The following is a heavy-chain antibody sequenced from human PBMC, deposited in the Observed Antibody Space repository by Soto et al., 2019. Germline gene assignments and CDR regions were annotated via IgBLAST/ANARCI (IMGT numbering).Heavy chain of an antibody. CDR1: GGSFSGYY. J-gene: IGHJ4*02. Sequence: PSETLSLTCAVYGGSFSGYYWSWIRQPPGKGLEWIGEINHSGSTNYNPSLKSRVTISVDTSKNQFSLKLSSVTAADTAVYYCARVQQLVLHYFDYWGQGTLVTVSS. V-gene: IGHV4-34*01. CDR2: INHSGST. CDR3: ARVQQLVLHYFDY. D-gene: IGHD6-6*01.